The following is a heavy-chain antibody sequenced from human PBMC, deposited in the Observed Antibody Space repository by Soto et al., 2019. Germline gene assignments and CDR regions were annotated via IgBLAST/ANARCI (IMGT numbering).Heavy chain of an antibody. D-gene: IGHD6-13*01. CDR3: ARDAPGAAPY. J-gene: IGHJ4*02. Sequence: QVQLQESGPGLVKPSQTLSLTCTVSGGPVINGDSYLNWIRQHPEKGLEWMGYINYRGTTNYTAALKSRILISVDTSKNQFSLRLTSVTAEDSAVYYCARDAPGAAPYWGQGTLVTVSS. CDR2: INYRGTT. CDR1: GGPVINGDSY. V-gene: IGHV4-31*03.